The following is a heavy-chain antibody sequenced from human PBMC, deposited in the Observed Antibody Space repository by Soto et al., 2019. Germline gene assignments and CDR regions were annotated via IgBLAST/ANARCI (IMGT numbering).Heavy chain of an antibody. V-gene: IGHV4-59*01. CDR3: ERALRADY. CDR2: IYYSGST. Sequence: SDTLSLTCTVSFGSMTNFYWTWIRQPPGKGLEWIGYIYYSGSTNYNPSLKSRATMSVDTSKNQFSLKLTSVTAADTAVYYCERALRADYWGQGTLVPVSS. CDR1: FGSMTNFY. J-gene: IGHJ4*02.